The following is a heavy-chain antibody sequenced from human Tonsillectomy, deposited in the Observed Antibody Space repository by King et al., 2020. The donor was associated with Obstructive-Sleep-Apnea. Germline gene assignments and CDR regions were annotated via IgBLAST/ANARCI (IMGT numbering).Heavy chain of an antibody. CDR1: GFTFSSYA. J-gene: IGHJ4*02. CDR3: AGGGGWGLLYYFDH. V-gene: IGHV3-30*04. Sequence: VQLVESGGGVVQPGRSLRLSCAASGFTFSSYAMHWVRQAPGKGLEWVAVISYDGSNKYYADSVKGRFTISRDNSKNTLYMQMNSLRAEDTAVHFCAGGGGWGLLYYFDHWGQGTLVTVSS. D-gene: IGHD2-15*01. CDR2: ISYDGSNK.